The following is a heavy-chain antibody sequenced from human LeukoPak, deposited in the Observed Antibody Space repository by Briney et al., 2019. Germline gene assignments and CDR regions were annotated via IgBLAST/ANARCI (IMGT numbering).Heavy chain of an antibody. V-gene: IGHV3-23*01. D-gene: IGHD1-26*01. CDR2: ITDSDDKT. CDR3: ARGISYPDY. CDR1: GFSLSTYG. Sequence: GGSLRLSCAASGFSLSTYGMTWVRQGPGKGLEWVSAITDSDDKTYYADSVKGRFTISRDRSKNTLYLHLNCLRVEDTAVYYCARGISYPDYWGQGTLVIVSS. J-gene: IGHJ4*02.